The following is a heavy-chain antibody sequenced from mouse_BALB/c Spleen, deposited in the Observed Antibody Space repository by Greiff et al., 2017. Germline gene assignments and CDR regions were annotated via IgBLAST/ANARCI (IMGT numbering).Heavy chain of an antibody. J-gene: IGHJ4*01. CDR1: GFSLTSYG. Sequence: VQLQESGPGLVQPSQSLSITCTVSGFSLTSYGVHWVRQSPGKGLEWLGVIWSGGSTDYNAAFISRLSISKDNSKSQVFFKMNSLQANDTAIYYCARNPPYYGNYYAMDYWGQGTSVTVSS. D-gene: IGHD2-10*01. CDR3: ARNPPYYGNYYAMDY. CDR2: IWSGGST. V-gene: IGHV2-2*02.